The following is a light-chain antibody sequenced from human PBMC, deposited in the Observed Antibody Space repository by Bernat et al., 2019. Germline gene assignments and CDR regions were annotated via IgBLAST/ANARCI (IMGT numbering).Light chain of an antibody. CDR2: RDN. J-gene: IGLJ3*02. CDR1: RLAN. CDR3: QAWDSSAGV. V-gene: IGLV3-1*01. Sequence: SYELTQPPSVSVSPGQTASITCSGDRLANTCWYQQKPGQSPVVVIFRDNKRPSGIPERFSGSNSGNTATLTISGTQPMDEADCYWQAWDSSAGVFGGGTKLTVL.